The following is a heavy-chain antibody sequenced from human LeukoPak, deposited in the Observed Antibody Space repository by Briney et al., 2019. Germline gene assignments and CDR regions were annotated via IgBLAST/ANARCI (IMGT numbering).Heavy chain of an antibody. CDR3: AGARGDY. D-gene: IGHD4/OR15-4a*01. CDR2: VYHSGST. J-gene: IGHJ4*02. Sequence: SGTLSLTCAVSGDSISTNHWWSWVRQPPGKGLEWVGEVYHSGSTNYNPSLKSRVTISVDKSKNLFSLKLTSVTAADTAMYYCAGARGDYWGQGTLVTVS. CDR1: GDSISTNHW. V-gene: IGHV4-4*02.